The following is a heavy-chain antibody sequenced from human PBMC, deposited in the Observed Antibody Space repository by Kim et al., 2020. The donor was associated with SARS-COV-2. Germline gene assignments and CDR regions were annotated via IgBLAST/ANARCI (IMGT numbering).Heavy chain of an antibody. V-gene: IGHV3-48*03. CDR2: ISSSGSTI. J-gene: IGHJ6*02. CDR3: ARIGGEILVSYYYYGMDV. CDR1: GFTFSSYE. Sequence: GGSLRLSCAASGFTFSSYEMNWVRQAPGKGLEWVSYISSSGSTIYYADSVKGRFTISRDNAKNSLYLQMNSLRAEDTAVYYCARIGGEILVSYYYYGMDVWGQGTTVTVSS. D-gene: IGHD3-16*01.